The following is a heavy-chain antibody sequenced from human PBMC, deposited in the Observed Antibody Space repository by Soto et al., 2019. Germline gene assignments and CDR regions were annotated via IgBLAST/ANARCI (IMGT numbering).Heavy chain of an antibody. V-gene: IGHV1-24*01. D-gene: IGHD5-12*01. CDR1: GYALTELS. Sequence: GDSVKVCLKVSGYALTELSMHLVRQAPGKGLEWMGGFDPEDGETIYAQKFQGRVTMTEDTSTDTAYMELSSLRSEDTAVYYCATMRPGKATLYYYYGMDVWGQGTTVTVSS. CDR2: FDPEDGET. CDR3: ATMRPGKATLYYYYGMDV. J-gene: IGHJ6*01.